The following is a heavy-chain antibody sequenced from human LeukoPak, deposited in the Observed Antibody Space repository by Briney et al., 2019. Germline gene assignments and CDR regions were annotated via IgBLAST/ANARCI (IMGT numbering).Heavy chain of an antibody. Sequence: GGSLRLSCAVSGFTFSSYWMSWVRQAPGKGLEWVANIKQDGSEKYYVDSVRGRFTISRDNAKNSLYLQMNSLRAEDTAVYYCARGPQWLVLSFFDYWGQGTLVTVSS. CDR2: IKQDGSEK. CDR3: ARGPQWLVLSFFDY. CDR1: GFTFSSYW. D-gene: IGHD6-19*01. J-gene: IGHJ4*02. V-gene: IGHV3-7*01.